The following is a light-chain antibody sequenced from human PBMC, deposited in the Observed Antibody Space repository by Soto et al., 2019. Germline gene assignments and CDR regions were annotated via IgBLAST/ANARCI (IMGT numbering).Light chain of an antibody. Sequence: QSVLSQPPSASGAPGQRVTISCSGSSSSMGTNNVNWYQQFPGAAPKLLIYSNNLRPSGVPDRFSGSKSGTSASLAISGLQTDDEADYYSAAWDDSLNGVVFGGGTQLTVL. J-gene: IGLJ2*01. CDR3: AAWDDSLNGVV. CDR2: SNN. CDR1: SSSMGTNN. V-gene: IGLV1-44*01.